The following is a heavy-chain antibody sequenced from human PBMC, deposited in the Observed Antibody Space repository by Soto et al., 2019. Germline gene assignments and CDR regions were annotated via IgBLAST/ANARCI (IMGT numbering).Heavy chain of an antibody. CDR3: ARDVYDSSGYSTGWFDP. Sequence: QVQLQESGPGLVKPSETLSLTCTVSGGSVSSGSYYWSWIRQPPGKGLEWIGYIYYSGSTNYNPSLKSRVTISVDTSKNQFSLKLSSVTAADTAVYYCARDVYDSSGYSTGWFDPWGQGTLFTVSS. V-gene: IGHV4-61*01. CDR1: GGSVSSGSYY. CDR2: IYYSGST. J-gene: IGHJ5*02. D-gene: IGHD3-22*01.